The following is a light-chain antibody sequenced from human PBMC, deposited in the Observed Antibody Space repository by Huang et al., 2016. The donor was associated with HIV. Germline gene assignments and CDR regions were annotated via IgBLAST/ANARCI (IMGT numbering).Light chain of an antibody. CDR1: QGIRND. J-gene: IGKJ2*01. CDR3: LQDYNYPRT. Sequence: AIQMTQTPSSLSASVGDRVTITCRASQGIRNDLGWYQQKPGKAPKLLIYAASSLQSGVPVRFSGSGVGTDFTLTISSLQPEDFATYYCLQDYNYPRTFGQGTKLEIK. CDR2: AAS. V-gene: IGKV1-6*01.